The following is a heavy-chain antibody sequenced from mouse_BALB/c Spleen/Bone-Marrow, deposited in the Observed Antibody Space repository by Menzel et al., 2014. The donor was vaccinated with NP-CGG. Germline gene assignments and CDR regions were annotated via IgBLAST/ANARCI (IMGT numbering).Heavy chain of an antibody. J-gene: IGHJ3*01. CDR2: ISDGSSYT. Sequence: EVMLVESGGGLVKPGGSLKLSCAASGFTFSDYYMYWVRQTPEKRLEWVATISDGSSYTYYPDSVKGRFTISRDNAKNNLYLQMSSLKSEDTAMYYCANYYGSTWFAYWGQGTLVTVSA. V-gene: IGHV5-4*02. CDR3: ANYYGSTWFAY. D-gene: IGHD1-1*01. CDR1: GFTFSDYY.